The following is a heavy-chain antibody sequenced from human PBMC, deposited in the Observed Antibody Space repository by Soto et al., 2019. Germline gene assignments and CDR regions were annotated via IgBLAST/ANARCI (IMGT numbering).Heavy chain of an antibody. Sequence: QVQLQQWGAGLLKPSETLSLTCAVYGWSFSGYYWSWIRQPQGKVLEWIGEINHSGSTNYNQSLKSRVTLSVDTSKNQFSLKLSSVTAADTAVYYCASPPLPLELSSGAFDIWGQGTMVTLSS. CDR1: GWSFSGYY. J-gene: IGHJ3*02. D-gene: IGHD1-7*01. CDR2: INHSGST. CDR3: ASPPLPLELSSGAFDI. V-gene: IGHV4-34*01.